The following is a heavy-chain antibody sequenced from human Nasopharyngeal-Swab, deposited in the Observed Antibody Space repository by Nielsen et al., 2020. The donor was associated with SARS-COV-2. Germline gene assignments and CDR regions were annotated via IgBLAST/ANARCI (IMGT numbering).Heavy chain of an antibody. CDR1: GFTFSSYD. CDR3: TCPYGDYGYWHFDL. J-gene: IGHJ2*01. Sequence: GGSLRLSCAASGFTFSSYDMHWVRQATGKGLEWVSAIGTAGDTYYPGSVKGRFTISRENAKNSLYLQMNSLRAGDTAVYYCTCPYGDYGYWHFDLWGRGTLVTVSS. D-gene: IGHD4-17*01. CDR2: IGTAGDT. V-gene: IGHV3-13*01.